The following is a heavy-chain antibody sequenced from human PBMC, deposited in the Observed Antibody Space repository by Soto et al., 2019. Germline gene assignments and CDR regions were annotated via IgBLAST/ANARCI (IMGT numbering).Heavy chain of an antibody. V-gene: IGHV1-69*01. CDR2: IIPIFGTA. D-gene: IGHD2-2*02. CDR1: GGTFSSYA. CDR3: ARVGGYCSSTSCYIPYYYYGMDV. Sequence: QVQLVQSGAKVKKPGSSVKVSCKASGGTFSSYAISWVRQAPGQGLEWMGGIIPIFGTANYAQKFQGRVTITADESTSTAYMELSSLRSEDTAVYYCARVGGYCSSTSCYIPYYYYGMDVWGQGTTVTVSS. J-gene: IGHJ6*02.